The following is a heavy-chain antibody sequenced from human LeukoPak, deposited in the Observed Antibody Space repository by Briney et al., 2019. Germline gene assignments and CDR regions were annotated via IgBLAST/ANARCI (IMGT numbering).Heavy chain of an antibody. CDR1: GGSFSGYY. CDR2: INHSGST. V-gene: IGHV4-34*01. CDR3: ASGRRDCSSTSCYKVGYYYYYYMDV. J-gene: IGHJ6*03. Sequence: LSLTCAVYGGSFSGYYWSWIRQPPGKGLEWNGEINHSGSTNYNPSLKSRVTISVDTSKNQFSLKLSSVTAADTAVYYCASGRRDCSSTSCYKVGYYYYYYMDVWGKGTTVTVSS. D-gene: IGHD2-2*02.